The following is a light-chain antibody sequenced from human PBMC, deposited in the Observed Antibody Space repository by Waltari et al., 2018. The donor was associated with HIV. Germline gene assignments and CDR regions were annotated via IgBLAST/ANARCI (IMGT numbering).Light chain of an antibody. V-gene: IGKV3-11*01. CDR3: QQYSHWPRT. J-gene: IGKJ1*01. CDR2: DAS. Sequence: EIVLTQSPATLSLSPGERATLSCRASQSVSSYLAWYQQKPGQAPSLLIYDASNRATGIPARFSGSGSGTDFTLTISSLQPEDFAVYYCQQYSHWPRTFGQGTTVDIK. CDR1: QSVSSY.